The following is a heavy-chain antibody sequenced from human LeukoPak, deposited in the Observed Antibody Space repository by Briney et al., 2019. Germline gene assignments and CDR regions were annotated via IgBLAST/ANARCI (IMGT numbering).Heavy chain of an antibody. CDR2: IYYTGST. J-gene: IGHJ5*02. Sequence: MTSETLSLTCTVSGGSISSNSYYWGWIRQPPRKRLEWIGSIYYTGSTYYNPSLKSRVTISVDTSKNQFSLKLSSVTAADTAVYYCARCGRVVGGSCQMNWFDPWGQGTLVTVSS. CDR1: GGSISSNSYY. V-gene: IGHV4-39*07. D-gene: IGHD2-15*01. CDR3: ARCGRVVGGSCQMNWFDP.